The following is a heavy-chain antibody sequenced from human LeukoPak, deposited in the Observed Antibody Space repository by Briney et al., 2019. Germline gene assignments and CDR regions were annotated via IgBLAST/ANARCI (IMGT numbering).Heavy chain of an antibody. Sequence: RGESLKISCKTSGFSFTNYWIGWVRQMPGKGLEWMGIIYPDDSDTRYSPSFQGQVTISADKSISTAYLQWSSLKASDTAMYFCARQGKIKGRRNWFDPWGQGTLVTVSS. J-gene: IGHJ5*02. CDR3: ARQGKIKGRRNWFDP. CDR2: IYPDDSDT. CDR1: GFSFTNYW. V-gene: IGHV5-51*01.